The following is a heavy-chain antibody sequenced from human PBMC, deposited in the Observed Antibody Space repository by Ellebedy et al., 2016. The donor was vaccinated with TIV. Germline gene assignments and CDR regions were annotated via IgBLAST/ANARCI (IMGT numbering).Heavy chain of an antibody. CDR1: GFIFGDYY. CDR3: ARRSRGPPDYFDY. J-gene: IGHJ4*02. CDR2: ITNTGSHT. D-gene: IGHD3-10*01. V-gene: IGHV3-11*01. Sequence: GESLKISCAASGFIFGDYYMSWVRQAPGKGLEWVSYITNTGSHTYYADPVKGRFTVARDSAQNSVYLQMNSLRAEDTAVYYCARRSRGPPDYFDYWGRGTLVTVSS.